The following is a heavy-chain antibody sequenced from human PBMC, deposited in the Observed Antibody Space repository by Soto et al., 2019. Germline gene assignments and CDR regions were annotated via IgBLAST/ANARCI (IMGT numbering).Heavy chain of an antibody. J-gene: IGHJ6*02. CDR2: IYYSGST. CDR1: GGSISSYY. V-gene: IGHV4-59*01. D-gene: IGHD7-27*01. Sequence: PSETLSLTCTVSGGSISSYYWSWIRQPPGKGLEWIGYIYYSGSTNYNPSLKSRVTISVDTSKNQFSLKLSSVTAADTAVYYCAREHWGLDYYYGMDFWGQGTTVTVSS. CDR3: AREHWGLDYYYGMDF.